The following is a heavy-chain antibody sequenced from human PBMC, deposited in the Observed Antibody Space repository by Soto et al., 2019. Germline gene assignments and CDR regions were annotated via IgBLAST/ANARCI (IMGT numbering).Heavy chain of an antibody. Sequence: PGGSLRLSCAASGFTFSSYSMNWVRQAPGKGLEWVSSISSSSSYIYYADSVKGRFTISRDNAKNSLYLQMNSLRAVDTAVYYCARDIVVVPAGAHRDYYYYYGMDLWGQGTTVTVSS. CDR3: ARDIVVVPAGAHRDYYYYYGMDL. D-gene: IGHD2-2*01. J-gene: IGHJ6*02. CDR2: ISSSSSYI. V-gene: IGHV3-21*01. CDR1: GFTFSSYS.